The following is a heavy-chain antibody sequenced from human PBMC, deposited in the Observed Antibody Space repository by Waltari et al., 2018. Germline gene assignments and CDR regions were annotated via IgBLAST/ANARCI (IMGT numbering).Heavy chain of an antibody. D-gene: IGHD3-10*01. V-gene: IGHV5-51*01. J-gene: IGHJ6*02. CDR1: GYSFTSYG. CDR3: ARLLARGNGMDV. Sequence: EVQLVLSGAEVKKPGESLKISCTGSGYSFTSYGNAWVRQLPGKGLEWMGIIYPGNSDTRYSPAFQGQVTISADKSISTAYLQWSSLKASDTAMYYCARLLARGNGMDVWGQGTTVTVSS. CDR2: IYPGNSDT.